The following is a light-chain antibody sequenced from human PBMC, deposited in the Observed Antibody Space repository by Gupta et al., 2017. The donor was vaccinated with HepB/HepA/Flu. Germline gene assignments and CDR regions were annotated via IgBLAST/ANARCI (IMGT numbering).Light chain of an antibody. CDR3: QQSYSTPPT. J-gene: IGKJ4*01. CDR1: QSISTY. CDR2: AAS. Sequence: DIQMTQSPSSLSASVGDRVTITCRASQSISTYLNWYQQKPGKAPKLLIYAASSLQSGVPSRFSGSASWTDFTLTISSLQPEDFATYYCQQSYSTPPTFGGGTKVEIK. V-gene: IGKV1-39*01.